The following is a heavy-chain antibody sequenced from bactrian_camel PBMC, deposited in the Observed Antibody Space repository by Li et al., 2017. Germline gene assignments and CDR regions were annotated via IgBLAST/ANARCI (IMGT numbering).Heavy chain of an antibody. V-gene: IGHV3-2*01. CDR2: IYSDGENT. CDR3: AAGKKGWWSLRHREGRLDL. J-gene: IGHJ4*01. D-gene: IGHD2*01. CDR1: GFTFSSYY. Sequence: VQLVESGGGLVQPGGSLRLSCAASGFTFSSYYMTWVRQAPGKGLEWVSSIYSDGENTNYVDFVKGRFVISRDNARNTVYLQMNSLKSEDTALYYCAAGKKGWWSLRHREGRLDLWGQGTQVTVS.